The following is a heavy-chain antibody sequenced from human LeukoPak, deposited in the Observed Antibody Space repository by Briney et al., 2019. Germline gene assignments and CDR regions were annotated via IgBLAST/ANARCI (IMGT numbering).Heavy chain of an antibody. CDR2: IYHSGST. J-gene: IGHJ3*02. V-gene: IGHV4-38-2*01. D-gene: IGHD2-15*01. Sequence: SETLSLTCAVPGYSISSGYYWGWIRQPPGKGLEWIGSIYHSGSTYYNPSLKSRVTISVDTSKNQFSLKLSSVTAADTAVYYCARGIVVVVAATRADAFDIWGQGTMVTVSS. CDR1: GYSISSGYY. CDR3: ARGIVVVVAATRADAFDI.